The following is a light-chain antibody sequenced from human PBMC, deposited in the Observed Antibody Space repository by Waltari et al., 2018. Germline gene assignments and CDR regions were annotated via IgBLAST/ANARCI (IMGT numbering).Light chain of an antibody. V-gene: IGLV4-69*01. J-gene: IGLJ3*02. CDR1: SVHSSNL. Sequence: QLVLTQSPPVSASPGASANLTCSLSSVHSSNLIAWPQQQPEKGPRFLMKVNSDGSHTKGDDIPDRFSGSSSGAERYLTISGLQSEDEAEYYCETGGHGTWVIGGGTKVTVL. CDR3: ETGGHGTWV. CDR2: VNSDGSH.